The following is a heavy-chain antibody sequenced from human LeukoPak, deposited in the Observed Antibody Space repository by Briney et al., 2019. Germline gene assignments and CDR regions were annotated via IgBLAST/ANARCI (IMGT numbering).Heavy chain of an antibody. CDR3: AKGGSSSSCSGSSCYYMDV. V-gene: IGHV3-33*06. J-gene: IGHJ6*03. Sequence: GRSLRLSCAASGFTFNTYGMHWVRQAPGKGLEWVAVICSDGSKMYYADSVKGRFTISKDNSKNTPYLQLNSLRAEDTAVYYCAKGGSSSSCSGSSCYYMDVWGKGTTVTVSS. CDR2: ICSDGSKM. D-gene: IGHD2-2*01. CDR1: GFTFNTYG.